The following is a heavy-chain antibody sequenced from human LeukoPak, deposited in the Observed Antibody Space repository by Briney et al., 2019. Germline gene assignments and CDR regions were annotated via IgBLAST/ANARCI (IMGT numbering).Heavy chain of an antibody. CDR3: AKAYTSGWYFCFDY. CDR1: GFTFSSYA. Sequence: GGSLRLSCAASGFTFSSYAMNWVRQAPGTGLDWVSGLSGSGGSTYYADSVKGRFTISRDNSKNTLYLQMNSLRVEDTAVYYCAKAYTSGWYFCFDYWGQGALVTVSS. J-gene: IGHJ4*02. D-gene: IGHD6-19*01. CDR2: LSGSGGST. V-gene: IGHV3-23*01.